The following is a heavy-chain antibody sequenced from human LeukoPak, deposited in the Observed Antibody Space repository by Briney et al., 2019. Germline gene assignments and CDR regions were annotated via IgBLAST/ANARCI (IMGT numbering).Heavy chain of an antibody. V-gene: IGHV3-23*01. CDR2: ISGSGGST. CDR1: GFTFSSYA. J-gene: IGHJ4*02. D-gene: IGHD3-22*01. Sequence: GGSLRLSCAASGFTFSSYAMSWVRQAPGKGLEWVSAISGSGGSTYYADSVKGRFTISRDNSKNTLCLQMNSLRAEDTAVYYCAKDNDYYDSSGEIDYWGQGTLVTVSS. CDR3: AKDNDYYDSSGEIDY.